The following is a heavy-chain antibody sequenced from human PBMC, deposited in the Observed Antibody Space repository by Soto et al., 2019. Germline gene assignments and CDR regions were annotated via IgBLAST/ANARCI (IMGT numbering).Heavy chain of an antibody. CDR2: IRGIGGST. Sequence: GSLRLSCAASGFTFSSYWMSWVRQAPGKGPEWVSTIRGIGGSTYYADSVKGRFTISRDNSKNTLYLQMNSLRAEDAALYYCAKGTTVQRGSAFAIWGQRTMVTVSS. CDR3: AKGTTVQRGSAFAI. CDR1: GFTFSSYW. J-gene: IGHJ3*02. V-gene: IGHV3-23*01. D-gene: IGHD4-17*01.